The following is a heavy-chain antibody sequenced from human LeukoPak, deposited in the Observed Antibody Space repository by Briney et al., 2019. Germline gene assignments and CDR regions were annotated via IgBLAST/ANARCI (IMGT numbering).Heavy chain of an antibody. CDR1: GGSISSYY. D-gene: IGHD2-2*01. J-gene: IGHJ5*02. Sequence: SETLSLTCTVSGGSISSYYWSWIRQPPGKGLEWIGRIYTSGSTYYNPSLKSRVTISVDTSKNQFSLKLSSVTAADTAVYYCARAITNLHCSSTSCHEGHWFDPWGQGTLVTVSS. V-gene: IGHV4-4*07. CDR2: IYTSGST. CDR3: ARAITNLHCSSTSCHEGHWFDP.